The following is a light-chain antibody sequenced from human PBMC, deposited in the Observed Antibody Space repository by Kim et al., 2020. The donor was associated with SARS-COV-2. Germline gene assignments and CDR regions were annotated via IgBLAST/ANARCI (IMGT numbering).Light chain of an antibody. CDR3: SSFANSNTLL. Sequence: QSALTRPASVSGSPGQSITIYCTGTSSDIGRYHLVSWYQHHPGKGPKLIIYEVTKRPSGVSDRFSGSKSGNTASLTISGLQADDEATYYCSSFANSNTLLFGAGTQLTVL. CDR2: EVT. CDR1: SSDIGRYHL. J-gene: IGLJ2*01. V-gene: IGLV2-23*02.